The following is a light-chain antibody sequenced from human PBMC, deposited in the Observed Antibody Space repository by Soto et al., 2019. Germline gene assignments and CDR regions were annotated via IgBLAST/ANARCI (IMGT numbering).Light chain of an antibody. Sequence: QSVLTQPPSVSGAPGQRVTISCTGSSSDIGAGYDVHWYQQLPGTAPKLLIYGYNNRPLRVPDRVSGSKSGTSASLAITGLQAADEGHYYWQSYDTSLTVVFGGGTKLTVL. CDR1: SSDIGAGYD. J-gene: IGLJ2*01. V-gene: IGLV1-40*01. CDR2: GYN. CDR3: QSYDTSLTVV.